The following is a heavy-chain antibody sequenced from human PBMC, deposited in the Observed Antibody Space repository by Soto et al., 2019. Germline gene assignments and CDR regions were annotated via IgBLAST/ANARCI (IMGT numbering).Heavy chain of an antibody. J-gene: IGHJ5*02. CDR3: AHYYARIQLWLPTNWFDP. D-gene: IGHD5-18*01. Sequence: SGPTLVNPTQTLTLTCTFSGFSLSTSGVGVGWIRQPPGKALEWLALIYWDDDKRYSPSLKSRLTITKDTSKNQVVLTMTNMDPVDTATYYCAHYYARIQLWLPTNWFDPWGQGTMVTAPQ. CDR1: GFSLSTSGVG. CDR2: IYWDDDK. V-gene: IGHV2-5*02.